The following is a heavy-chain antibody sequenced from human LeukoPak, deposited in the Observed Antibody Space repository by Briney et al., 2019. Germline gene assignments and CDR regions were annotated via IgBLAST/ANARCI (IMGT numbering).Heavy chain of an antibody. J-gene: IGHJ6*03. CDR2: INPNSSGT. CDR1: GYTFTGYY. CDR3: AREGGSPIAAAGPHYYYYYYMDV. D-gene: IGHD6-13*01. Sequence: ASVKVSCKASGYTFTGYYIHWVRHAPGQGIEWMGWINPNSSGTNYAQKFQGRVTMTRDTSISTAYMELSRLRSDDTAVYYCAREGGSPIAAAGPHYYYYYYMDVWGKGTTVTVSS. V-gene: IGHV1-2*02.